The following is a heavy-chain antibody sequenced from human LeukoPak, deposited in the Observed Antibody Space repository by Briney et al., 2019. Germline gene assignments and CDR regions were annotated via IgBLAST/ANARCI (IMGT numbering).Heavy chain of an antibody. J-gene: IGHJ2*01. V-gene: IGHV3-53*01. D-gene: IGHD3-10*01. CDR1: GFTVTTNY. Sequence: GGSLRLSCAVSGFTVTTNYMSWVRQAPGKGLERVSILYSGGNIYYADSVKGRFTISRDNSKNTLYLQMDSLRVEDSAVYYCARDRAPPTSWYFDVWGRGTLVTVSS. CDR3: ARDRAPPTSWYFDV. CDR2: LYSGGNI.